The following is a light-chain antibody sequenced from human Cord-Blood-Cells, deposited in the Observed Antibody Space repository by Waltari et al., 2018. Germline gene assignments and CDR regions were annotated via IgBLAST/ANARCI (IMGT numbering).Light chain of an antibody. CDR2: KAS. CDR1: QRISSW. Sequence: DMQMTQSPSTLSAYVGDRVTITCRASQRISSWLAWYQPKPGKAPHHLIYKASSLESWVPSSCSGSGSGTEFTRTISSLQPDDFATYYCQQYNSYSRTFGQGTKVEIK. J-gene: IGKJ1*01. V-gene: IGKV1-5*03. CDR3: QQYNSYSRT.